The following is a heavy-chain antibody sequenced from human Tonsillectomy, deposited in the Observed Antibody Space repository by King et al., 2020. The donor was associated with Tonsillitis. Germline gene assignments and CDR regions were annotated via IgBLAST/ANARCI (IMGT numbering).Heavy chain of an antibody. D-gene: IGHD5-24*01. J-gene: IGHJ6*02. V-gene: IGHV4-34*01. Sequence: VQLQQWGAGLLKPSETLSLTCAVYGGSFSGYYWSWIRQPPGKGLEWIGEINHNGSINYNPSLKSRVTISVDTSKNQFSLKLSSVTAADTAVDYCARGGGYNYNEYCYGMDVWGRGTTVTVSS. CDR2: INHNGSI. CDR3: ARGGGYNYNEYCYGMDV. CDR1: GGSFSGYY.